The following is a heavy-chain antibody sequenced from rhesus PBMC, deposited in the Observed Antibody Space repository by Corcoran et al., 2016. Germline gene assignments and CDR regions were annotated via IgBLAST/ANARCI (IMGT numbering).Heavy chain of an antibody. V-gene: IGHV4-122*02. CDR1: VGSISICYYY. CDR3: ARDRIAFDY. CDR2: ITYSGST. Sequence: QVQLQESGPGLVKPSETLSLTCAVSVGSISICYYYVNWIRQPPGKGLKWFGYITYSGSTSYNPSLKSRVTISRDTSKNQFSLKLSSVTAADTAVYYCARDRIAFDYWGQGVLVTVSS. J-gene: IGHJ4*01. D-gene: IGHD2-2*01.